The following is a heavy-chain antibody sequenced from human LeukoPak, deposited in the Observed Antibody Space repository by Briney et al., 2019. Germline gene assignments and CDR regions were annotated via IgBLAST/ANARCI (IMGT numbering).Heavy chain of an antibody. Sequence: GGSLRLSCAASGFTFSVYGMHWVRQAPGKGLGWVSRIGNDVTTTSYADSVRGRFTISRDNAKSTLYLQMNSLRAEDTAVYYCAREYWGSSFDYWGQGTLVSVSS. D-gene: IGHD2-15*01. CDR1: GFTFSVYG. CDR2: IGNDVTTT. V-gene: IGHV3-74*01. CDR3: AREYWGSSFDY. J-gene: IGHJ4*02.